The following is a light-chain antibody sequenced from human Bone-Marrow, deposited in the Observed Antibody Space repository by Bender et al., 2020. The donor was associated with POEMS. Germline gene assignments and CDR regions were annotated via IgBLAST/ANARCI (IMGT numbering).Light chain of an antibody. CDR1: KLGDKY. J-gene: IGLJ2*01. CDR2: RDD. V-gene: IGLV3-1*01. Sequence: SYELTQTPSVSVSPGQTAIITCSGDKLGDKYACWYQLKPGQSPVLIIYRDDKRPSGIPERFSGSNSGNTATLTISGTQAMDEADYYCQAWDSSPVVFGGGTKLTVL. CDR3: QAWDSSPVV.